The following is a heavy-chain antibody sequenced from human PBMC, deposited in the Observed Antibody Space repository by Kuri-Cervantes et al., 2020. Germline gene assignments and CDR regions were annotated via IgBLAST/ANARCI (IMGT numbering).Heavy chain of an antibody. CDR3: AREGRLSGQGYYYYMDV. CDR1: GFTFSSYA. J-gene: IGHJ6*03. D-gene: IGHD2-21*02. V-gene: IGHV3-23*01. Sequence: GGSLRLSCAASGFTFSSYAMSWVRQAPGKGLEWVSAISGSGGSTYYANSVKGRFTISRGNAKNSLYLQMNSLRAEDTAVYYCAREGRLSGQGYYYYMDVWGKGTTVTVSS. CDR2: ISGSGGST.